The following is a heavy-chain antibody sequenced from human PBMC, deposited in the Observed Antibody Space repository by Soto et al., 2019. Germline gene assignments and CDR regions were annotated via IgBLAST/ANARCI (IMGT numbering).Heavy chain of an antibody. D-gene: IGHD3-10*01. CDR3: ARDPSGSGSYISLRGMDV. J-gene: IGHJ6*02. Sequence: GRSLRLSCAASGFTFSSYAMHWVRQAPGKGLEWVAVISYDGSNKYYADSVKGRFTISRDNSKNTLYLQMNSLRAEDTAVYYCARDPSGSGSYISLRGMDVWGQGTTVTVSS. CDR2: ISYDGSNK. V-gene: IGHV3-30-3*01. CDR1: GFTFSSYA.